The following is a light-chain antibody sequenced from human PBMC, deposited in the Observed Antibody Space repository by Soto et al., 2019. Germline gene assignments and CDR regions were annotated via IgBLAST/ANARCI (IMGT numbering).Light chain of an antibody. V-gene: IGKV1-5*01. CDR1: QSLGSW. Sequence: DIQMTQSPSTLSASVGDRVTITCRASQSLGSWLAWYQQKPGKAPKLLIFDASSLQRGVPSRFTGSGSGTEFPLTITTLQPDDFATYYCQQYDTFPTFGQGTKVDIK. CDR2: DAS. J-gene: IGKJ1*01. CDR3: QQYDTFPT.